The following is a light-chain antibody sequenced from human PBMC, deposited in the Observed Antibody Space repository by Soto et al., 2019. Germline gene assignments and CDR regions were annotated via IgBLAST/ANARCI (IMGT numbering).Light chain of an antibody. J-gene: IGLJ3*02. CDR3: SSFERSGNRV. CDR1: NSDVGGSNY. V-gene: IGLV2-14*01. CDR2: EVR. Sequence: QSVLTQPASVSGSPGQSIAISGTGTNSDVGGSNYVSWYQQFPGKATQLLIYEVRVRPSGVSNRFSGSKSGNTASLTISGLQAEDEAVEYRSSFERSGNRVIGGGTKLTVL.